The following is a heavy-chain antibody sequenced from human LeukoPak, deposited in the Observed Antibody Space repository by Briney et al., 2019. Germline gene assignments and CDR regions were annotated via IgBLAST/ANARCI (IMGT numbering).Heavy chain of an antibody. V-gene: IGHV3-11*04. J-gene: IGHJ4*02. CDR3: ARGQRRHIDMAPSFDY. CDR2: ISSSGSTI. Sequence: GGSLRLSCAASGFTFSDYYMSWIRQAPGKGLEWVSYISSSGSTIYYADSVKGRFTISRDNAKNSLYLQMNSLRAEDTAVYSCARGQRRHIDMAPSFDYWGQGTLVTVSS. D-gene: IGHD5-24*01. CDR1: GFTFSDYY.